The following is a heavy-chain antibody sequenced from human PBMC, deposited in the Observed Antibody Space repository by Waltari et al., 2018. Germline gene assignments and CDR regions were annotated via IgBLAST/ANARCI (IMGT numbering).Heavy chain of an antibody. Sequence: QLQLQESGPGLVKPSETLSLTCTVSGGSISSSSYYWGWIRQPPGKGLEWIGSIYYIGRTYYNPSLKSRVTISVDTSKNQFSLKLSSVTAADTAVYYCTDQSGPPGTTNWFDPWGQGTLVTVSS. CDR3: TDQSGPPGTTNWFDP. CDR2: IYYIGRT. D-gene: IGHD4-17*01. J-gene: IGHJ5*02. V-gene: IGHV4-39*07. CDR1: GGSISSSSYY.